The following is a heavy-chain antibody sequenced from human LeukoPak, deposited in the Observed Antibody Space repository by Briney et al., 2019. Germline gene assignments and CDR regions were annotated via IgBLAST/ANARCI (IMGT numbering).Heavy chain of an antibody. V-gene: IGHV3-30*06. CDR3: ATLDWCHGVLVACGSSEF. CDR2: VSIDGRKK. D-gene: IGHD3-16*02. Sequence: GGSLRLSCATSGFTFGSYGMLWVRQAPGKGLEWLAVVSIDGRKKWYADSVKGRFTISRDNSKSTVHLQMNSLRHEDSAVYYCATLDWCHGVLVACGSSEFWGQGSLVTVSS. J-gene: IGHJ4*02. CDR1: GFTFGSYG.